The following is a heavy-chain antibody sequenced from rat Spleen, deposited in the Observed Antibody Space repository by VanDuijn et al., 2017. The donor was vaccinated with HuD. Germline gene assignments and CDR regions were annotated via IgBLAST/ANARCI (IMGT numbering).Heavy chain of an antibody. J-gene: IGHJ2*01. V-gene: IGHV5-46*01. D-gene: IGHD1-10*01. CDR3: AKDKGEYNNLFDY. Sequence: EVQLVESGGGLVQPGRSLKLSCAASGFTFSSFPMAWVRQAPTKGLGWVASISSGGGGIYYRDSVKGRFTISRDNAKNTLYLQMGSLRSEDTATYYCAKDKGEYNNLFDYWGQGVMVTVTS. CDR2: ISSGGGGI. CDR1: GFTFSSFP.